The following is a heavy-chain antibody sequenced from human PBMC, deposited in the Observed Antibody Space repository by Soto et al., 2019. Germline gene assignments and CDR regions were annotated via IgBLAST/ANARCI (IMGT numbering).Heavy chain of an antibody. V-gene: IGHV4-34*01. D-gene: IGHD3-10*01. CDR1: GGSFSGYY. CDR2: INHSGST. CDR3: ARVWYPGYYYYYGMDV. Sequence: LSLTCAVYGGSFSGYYWSWIRQPPGKGLEWIGEINHSGSTNYNPSLKSRVTISVDTSKNQFSLKLSSVTAADTAVYYCARVWYPGYYYYYGMDVWGQGTTVTVSS. J-gene: IGHJ6*02.